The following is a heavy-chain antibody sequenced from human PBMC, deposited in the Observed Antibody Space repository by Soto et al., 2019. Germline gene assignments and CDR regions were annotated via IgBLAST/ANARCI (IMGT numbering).Heavy chain of an antibody. D-gene: IGHD2-15*01. CDR3: ARRFCSGANCPGIGFDY. CDR2: IGAGGET. CDR1: GFTFSIYD. V-gene: IGHV3-13*04. J-gene: IGHJ4*02. Sequence: GSLRLSCAASGFTFSIYDMHWVRQIAGKGLEWVSAIGAGGETYYLGSVKGRFTISRENAKNSLYLQMNSLRVGDTAAYFCARRFCSGANCPGIGFDYWGQGALVTVSS.